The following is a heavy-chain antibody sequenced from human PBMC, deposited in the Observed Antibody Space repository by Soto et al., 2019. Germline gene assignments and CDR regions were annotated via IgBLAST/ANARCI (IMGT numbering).Heavy chain of an antibody. CDR1: GGSISSGDYY. Sequence: QMQLQESGPGLVKPSQTLSLTCSVSGGSISSGDYYWSWIRQHPGKGLEWIGYIYYGGTTYYNPSLKSRLIISVDTSKNQFSLKLSSVTAADTAVYYCARGLWGWEFDYWGQGTLVTVSS. CDR3: ARGLWGWEFDY. CDR2: IYYGGTT. J-gene: IGHJ4*02. V-gene: IGHV4-31*03. D-gene: IGHD7-27*01.